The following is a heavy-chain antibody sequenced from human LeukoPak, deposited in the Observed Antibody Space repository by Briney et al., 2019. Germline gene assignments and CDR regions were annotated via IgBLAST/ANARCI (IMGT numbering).Heavy chain of an antibody. J-gene: IGHJ4*02. CDR3: ARAPPPAGKTYPDY. V-gene: IGHV3-21*01. CDR1: GFTFSSYS. CDR2: ISSSSSYI. Sequence: PGGSLRLSCAASGFTFSSYSMNWVRQAPGKGLEWVSSISSSSSYIYYADSVKGRFTISRDNAKNSLYLQMNSLRAEDTAVYYCARAPPPAGKTYPDYWGQGTLVTVSS. D-gene: IGHD1-1*01.